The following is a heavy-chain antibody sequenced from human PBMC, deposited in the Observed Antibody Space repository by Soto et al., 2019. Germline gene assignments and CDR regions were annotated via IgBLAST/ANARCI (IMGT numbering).Heavy chain of an antibody. Sequence: DVQLLESGGGLIQPGGSLRLSCAASGFTFSSSAMTWVRQAPGRGLEWVASISGGGSGPFYADSVRGRFTISRNNFNNAIYLQMTSLRPEDTAVYYCAKDQSEVYSSAFNSPLEAWGQGTLVAVSS. CDR1: GFTFSSSA. CDR3: AKDQSEVYSSAFNSPLEA. V-gene: IGHV3-23*01. D-gene: IGHD6-19*01. CDR2: ISGGGSGP. J-gene: IGHJ5*02.